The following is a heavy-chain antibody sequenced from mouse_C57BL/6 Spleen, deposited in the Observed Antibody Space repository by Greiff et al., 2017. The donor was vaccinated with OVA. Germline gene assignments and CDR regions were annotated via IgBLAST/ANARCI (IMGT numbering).Heavy chain of an antibody. J-gene: IGHJ2*01. V-gene: IGHV1-81*01. Sequence: VQLQESGAELARPGASVKLSCKASGYTFTSYGISWVKQRTGQGLEWIGEIYPRSGNTYYNEKFKGKATLTADKSSSTAYMELRSLTSEDSAVYFCARGNDDDRDFDYWGQGTTLTVSS. D-gene: IGHD2-4*01. CDR3: ARGNDDDRDFDY. CDR2: IYPRSGNT. CDR1: GYTFTSYG.